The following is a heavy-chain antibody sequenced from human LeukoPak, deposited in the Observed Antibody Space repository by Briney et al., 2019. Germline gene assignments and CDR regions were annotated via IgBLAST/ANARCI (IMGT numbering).Heavy chain of an antibody. Sequence: GGSLRLSCAASGFTFSSYEMNWVRQAPGKGLEWVSYISSSGSTIYYADSVKGRFTISRDNAKNSLYLQMNSLRAEDTAVYYCARDFYDTSGYYYDYWGQGTLVTVSS. J-gene: IGHJ4*02. D-gene: IGHD3-22*01. CDR2: ISSSGSTI. CDR3: ARDFYDTSGYYYDY. CDR1: GFTFSSYE. V-gene: IGHV3-48*03.